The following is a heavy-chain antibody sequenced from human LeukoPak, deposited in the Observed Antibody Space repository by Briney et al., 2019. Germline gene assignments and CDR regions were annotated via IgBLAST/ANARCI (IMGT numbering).Heavy chain of an antibody. CDR2: INAGNGNT. D-gene: IGHD4-23*01. V-gene: IGHV1-3*01. CDR3: ARRPPDYGGYFDY. Sequence: ASVKVSCKASGYTFTSYAKHWVRQAPGQRLEWMGGINAGNGNTKYSQKFQGRVTITRDTSASTAYMELSSLRSEDTAVYYCARRPPDYGGYFDYRGQGTLVTVSS. J-gene: IGHJ4*02. CDR1: GYTFTSYA.